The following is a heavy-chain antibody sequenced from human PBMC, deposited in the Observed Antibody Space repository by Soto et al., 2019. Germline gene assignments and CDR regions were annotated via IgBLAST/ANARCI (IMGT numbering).Heavy chain of an antibody. CDR2: ISYDGSNK. V-gene: IGHV3-30*18. Sequence: QVQLVESGGGVVQPGRSLRLSCAASGFTFSSYGMHWVRQAPGKGLEWVAVISYDGSNKYYADSVKGRFTISRDNSKNTLYLQMNSLRAEDTAVYYCAKTLSPYGDYAIDYWGQGTLVTVSS. CDR3: AKTLSPYGDYAIDY. J-gene: IGHJ4*02. CDR1: GFTFSSYG. D-gene: IGHD4-17*01.